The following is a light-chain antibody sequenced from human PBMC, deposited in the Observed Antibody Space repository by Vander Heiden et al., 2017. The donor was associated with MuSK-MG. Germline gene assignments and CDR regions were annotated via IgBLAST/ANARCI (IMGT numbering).Light chain of an antibody. J-gene: IGKJ2*01. CDR1: ESVSTY. Sequence: EIVLTQSPATLSLSPGERASISCRASESVSTYLDWYQQKPGQPPRLLIYDTSTRDYGIPDTFSCSGYGTDFTLTISSREPEHFAVYYWQHRSAWHTFSQGTKLEIK. CDR2: DTS. V-gene: IGKV3-11*01. CDR3: QHRSAWHT.